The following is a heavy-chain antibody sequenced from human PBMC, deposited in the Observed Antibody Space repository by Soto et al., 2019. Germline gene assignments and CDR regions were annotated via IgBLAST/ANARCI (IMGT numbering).Heavy chain of an antibody. J-gene: IGHJ4*02. D-gene: IGHD2-15*01. CDR3: ARTRYCSGGSCYSYYFDY. CDR2: INHSGRT. V-gene: IGHV4-34*01. CDR1: GGSFSGYY. Sequence: QVQLQQWGAGLLKPSETLSLTCAVYGGSFSGYYWSWIRQPPGKGLEWIGEINHSGRTNYNPSLKSRVTISVDTSKNQFSLKLSSVTAADTAVYYCARTRYCSGGSCYSYYFDYWGQGTLVTVSS.